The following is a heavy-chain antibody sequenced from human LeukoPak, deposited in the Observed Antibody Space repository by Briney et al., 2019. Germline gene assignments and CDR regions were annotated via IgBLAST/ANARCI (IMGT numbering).Heavy chain of an antibody. J-gene: IGHJ4*02. Sequence: ASVKVSCKASGYTFTSYYLHWVRQAPGQGLEWMGVINPSGGDTAYAQKFQGRVTMSRDTSTNTVYMDLSSLRSEDSALYYCARDREVGATQRCFDYWGQGTLDTVSS. CDR3: ARDREVGATQRCFDY. D-gene: IGHD1-26*01. V-gene: IGHV1-46*01. CDR1: GYTFTSYY. CDR2: INPSGGDT.